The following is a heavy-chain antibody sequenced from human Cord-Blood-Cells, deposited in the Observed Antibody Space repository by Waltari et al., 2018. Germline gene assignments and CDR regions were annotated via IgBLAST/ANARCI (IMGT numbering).Heavy chain of an antibody. CDR2: INHSGST. Sequence: QVQLQQWGAGLLKPSETLSLTCAVYGGSFSGYYWSWIRQPPGKGLEWIGEINHSGSTNYNPFLKSRVTISVDTSKNQFSLKLSSVTAADTAVYYCASAGELRYWGQGTLVTVSS. J-gene: IGHJ4*02. CDR1: GGSFSGYY. D-gene: IGHD7-27*01. CDR3: ASAGELRY. V-gene: IGHV4-34*01.